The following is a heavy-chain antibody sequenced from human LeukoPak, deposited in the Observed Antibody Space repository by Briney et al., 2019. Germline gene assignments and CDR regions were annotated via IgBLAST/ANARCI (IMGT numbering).Heavy chain of an antibody. Sequence: GGSLRLSCAASGFSFSRYWMSWVRQTPGKGLEWVANIKPDGSDKYYVDSVKGRFTISRDNAKNSLYLQMNSLRAEDTAVYYCSWSLNYWGQGTLVTVSS. CDR1: GFSFSRYW. J-gene: IGHJ4*02. D-gene: IGHD1-26*01. CDR2: IKPDGSDK. CDR3: SWSLNY. V-gene: IGHV3-7*01.